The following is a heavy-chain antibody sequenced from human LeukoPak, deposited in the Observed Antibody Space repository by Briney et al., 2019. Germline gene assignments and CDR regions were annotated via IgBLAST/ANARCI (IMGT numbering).Heavy chain of an antibody. CDR3: ARDRAYSSGRDDTFDL. Sequence: ASVKVSCKASGYTFTSYYMHWVRQAPGQGLEWMGIINPSGGSTSYAQKFQGRVTMTRDMSTSTAYMELSRLRFDDTAVYYCARDRAYSSGRDDTFDLWGQGTVVIVSS. V-gene: IGHV1-46*01. CDR1: GYTFTSYY. CDR2: INPSGGST. D-gene: IGHD3-22*01. J-gene: IGHJ3*01.